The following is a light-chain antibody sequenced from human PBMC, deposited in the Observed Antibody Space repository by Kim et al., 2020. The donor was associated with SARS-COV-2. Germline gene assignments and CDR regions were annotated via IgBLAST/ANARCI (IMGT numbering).Light chain of an antibody. Sequence: AIQLTQSPSSLSASVGDRVTITCRASQGISSALAWYQQKPGKAPKLLIYDASSLESGVPSRFSGSGSGTDFTLTISSLQPEDFSTYYCQQFNSYPITFGQGTRLEIK. CDR3: QQFNSYPIT. CDR1: QGISSA. CDR2: DAS. V-gene: IGKV1-13*02. J-gene: IGKJ5*01.